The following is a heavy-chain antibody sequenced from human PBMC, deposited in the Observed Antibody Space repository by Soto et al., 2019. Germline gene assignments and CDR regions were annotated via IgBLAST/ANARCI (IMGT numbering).Heavy chain of an antibody. V-gene: IGHV3-7*01. D-gene: IGHD3-9*01. CDR1: GFTFSSYW. CDR3: ARVKRERGYYDILTGYSLNGNYYGMDV. J-gene: IGHJ6*02. CDR2: IKQDGSEK. Sequence: QTGGSLRLSCAASGFTFSSYWMSWVRQAPGKGLEWVANIKQDGSEKYYVDSVKGRFTISRDNAKNSLYLQMNSLRAEDTAVYYCARVKRERGYYDILTGYSLNGNYYGMDVWGQGTTVTVSS.